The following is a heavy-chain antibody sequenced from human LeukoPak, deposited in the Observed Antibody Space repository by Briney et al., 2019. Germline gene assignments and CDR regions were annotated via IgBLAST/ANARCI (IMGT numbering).Heavy chain of an antibody. V-gene: IGHV3-30*02. CDR1: GFTFSSYG. J-gene: IGHJ5*02. Sequence: GGSLRLSCAASGFTFSSYGMHWVRQAPGKGLEWVAFIRYDGGNKYYADSVKGRFTISRDNSKNTLYLQMNSLRAEDTAVYYCARDEKANWFDPWGQGTLVTVSS. CDR3: ARDEKANWFDP. CDR2: IRYDGGNK.